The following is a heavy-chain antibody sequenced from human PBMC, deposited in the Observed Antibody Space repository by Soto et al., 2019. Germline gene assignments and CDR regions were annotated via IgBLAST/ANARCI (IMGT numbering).Heavy chain of an antibody. CDR1: GFNFHNLA. CDR2: MSYSGDLT. Sequence: EVQLSESGGGLVHPGGSLRLSCAASGFNFHNLAMGWLRQAPGKGLEWVSVMSYSGDLTYYADSVKGRFTISRDNSKNTLYLQMNSLRAEDTAVYYCAKLRGLLWFGEGVWGQGTMVTVSS. J-gene: IGHJ3*01. V-gene: IGHV3-23*01. CDR3: AKLRGLLWFGEGV. D-gene: IGHD3-10*01.